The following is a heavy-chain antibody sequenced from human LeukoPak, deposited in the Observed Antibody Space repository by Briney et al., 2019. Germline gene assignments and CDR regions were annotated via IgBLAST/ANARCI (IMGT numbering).Heavy chain of an antibody. CDR3: TTGFWYGGPRDY. Sequence: GGSLRLSCAASGFTFSNPWMTWVRQAPGKGPEWVCRIKSKTDGGTTDYAAPVKGRFTVSRDDSKNTLYLQMNNLKTEDTGVYYCTTGFWYGGPRDYWGQGTLVTVSS. V-gene: IGHV3-15*01. CDR1: GFTFSNPW. CDR2: IKSKTDGGTT. J-gene: IGHJ4*02. D-gene: IGHD3-3*01.